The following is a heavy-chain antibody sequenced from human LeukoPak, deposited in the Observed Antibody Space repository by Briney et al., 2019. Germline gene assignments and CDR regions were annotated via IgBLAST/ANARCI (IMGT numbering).Heavy chain of an antibody. D-gene: IGHD2-2*01. CDR1: GFTLSSYA. J-gene: IGHJ6*03. CDR3: ASSIVVVPAAMDYYYMDV. Sequence: LRLSCAASGFTLSSYAMSWIRQPPGKGLEWIGYIYYSGSTYYNPSLKSRVTISVDTSKNQFSLKLSSVTAADTAVYYCASSIVVVPAAMDYYYMDVWGKGTTVTVSS. CDR2: IYYSGST. V-gene: IGHV4-30-4*08.